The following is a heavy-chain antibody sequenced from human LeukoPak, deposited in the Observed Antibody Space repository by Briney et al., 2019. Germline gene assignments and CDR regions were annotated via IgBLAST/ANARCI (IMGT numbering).Heavy chain of an antibody. V-gene: IGHV4-39*07. J-gene: IGHJ5*02. D-gene: IGHD3-22*01. CDR1: GGSISSSSYY. Sequence: PSETLSLTCTVSGGSISSSSYYWGWIRQPPGKGLEWIGSIYYSGSTYYNPSLKSRVTISVDTSKNQFSLKLSSVTTADTAVYYCARDPAGYYPYNWFDPWGQGTLVTVSS. CDR3: ARDPAGYYPYNWFDP. CDR2: IYYSGST.